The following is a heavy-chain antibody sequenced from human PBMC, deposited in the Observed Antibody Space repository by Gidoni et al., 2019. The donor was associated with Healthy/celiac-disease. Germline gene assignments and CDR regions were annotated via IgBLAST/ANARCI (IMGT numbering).Heavy chain of an antibody. CDR3: ARSSRIVGATTVGY. CDR1: VYTFTSYY. CDR2: INPSGGST. D-gene: IGHD1-26*01. Sequence: QVQLVQSGAEVHKPGASVKVSCKASVYTFTSYYMHWVRQAPGQGLEWMGLINPSGGSTSYEKKFQGRVTMTRDTSTSTVYMELSSLRSEDTAVDYGARSSRIVGATTVGYWGQGTLVTGSS. V-gene: IGHV1-46*01. J-gene: IGHJ4*02.